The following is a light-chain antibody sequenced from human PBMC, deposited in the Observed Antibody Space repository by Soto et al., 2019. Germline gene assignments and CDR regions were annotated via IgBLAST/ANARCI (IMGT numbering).Light chain of an antibody. CDR2: DVT. CDR3: CSYAGRYTRV. Sequence: QSVLTQPRSVSGSPGQSVTISCTGSSSDVGGYNYVSWYQQHPGKAPKVIIYDVTKRPSGVPDRFSGSKSGNTASLTISGLQAEDEADYYCCSYAGRYTRVFGGGTKVTVL. CDR1: SSDVGGYNY. V-gene: IGLV2-11*01. J-gene: IGLJ3*02.